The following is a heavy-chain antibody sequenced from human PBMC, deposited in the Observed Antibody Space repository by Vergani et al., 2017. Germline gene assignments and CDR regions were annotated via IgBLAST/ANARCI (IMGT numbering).Heavy chain of an antibody. CDR1: GFPFSTYG. V-gene: IGHV3-30*02. Sequence: QVQLVESGGGVVQPGESLRLSCAASGFPFSTYGMHWVRQAPGKGLEWVAFIQKDGIDKFYEDAVRGRFTISRDISKNTFYLEMNCLSAEDTALYHCVKDGTDIFVSSSDYSHLLYYWGQGILVTVSS. J-gene: IGHJ4*02. CDR3: VKDGTDIFVSSSDYSHLLYY. CDR2: IQKDGIDK. D-gene: IGHD3-22*01.